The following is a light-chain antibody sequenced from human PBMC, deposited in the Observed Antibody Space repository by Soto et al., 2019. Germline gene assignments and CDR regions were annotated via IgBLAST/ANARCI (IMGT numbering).Light chain of an antibody. CDR1: SSDVGGYNS. CDR3: SSYTSTSTDV. CDR2: NVS. V-gene: IGLV2-14*03. J-gene: IGLJ1*01. Sequence: QSALTQPASVSESPGQSIALSCTGTSSDVGGYNSVSWYQHHPGKAPKLMIYNVSNRPSGVSNRFSGSKSGNTASLTISGLQAEDEADYYCSSYTSTSTDVFGTGTKVTVL.